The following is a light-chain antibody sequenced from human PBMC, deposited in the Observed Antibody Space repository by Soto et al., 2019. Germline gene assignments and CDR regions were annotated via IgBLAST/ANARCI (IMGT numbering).Light chain of an antibody. Sequence: DIQMTQSPSTLSASVRDRVTTTCRASQTISHYLAWYQQKPGKAPKLLIYGASSLARGVPSRFTGSGSGTEFTLTIISLQPDDFATYFCQHYTSYSGTFGQGTKV. CDR3: QHYTSYSGT. J-gene: IGKJ1*01. CDR1: QTISHY. CDR2: GAS. V-gene: IGKV1-5*01.